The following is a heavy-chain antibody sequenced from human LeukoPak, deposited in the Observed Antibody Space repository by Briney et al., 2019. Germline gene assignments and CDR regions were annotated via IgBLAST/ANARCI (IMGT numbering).Heavy chain of an antibody. CDR2: ISYDGSNK. V-gene: IGHV3-30*18. Sequence: GGSLRLSCAASGFTFSSYGMHWVRQAPGKGLEWVAVISYDGSNKYYADSVKGRFTISRNNSKNTLYLQMNSLRAEDTAVYYCAKDQEVGATKPGGAFDIWGQGTMVTVSS. J-gene: IGHJ3*02. CDR1: GFTFSSYG. D-gene: IGHD1-26*01. CDR3: AKDQEVGATKPGGAFDI.